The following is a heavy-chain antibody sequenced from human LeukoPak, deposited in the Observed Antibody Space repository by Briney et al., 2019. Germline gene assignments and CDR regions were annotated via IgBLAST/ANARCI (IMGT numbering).Heavy chain of an antibody. Sequence: SETLSLTCTVSGASISGHYLTWIRQPPGKGLEWIGYISHIGSTNYTPSLKSRVTISVDTSKNQFSLKLTSVTAADTAVYYCARDRISINALDMWGQGTMVTVSS. J-gene: IGHJ3*02. V-gene: IGHV4-59*11. CDR1: GASISGHY. CDR2: ISHIGST. CDR3: ARDRISINALDM. D-gene: IGHD1-14*01.